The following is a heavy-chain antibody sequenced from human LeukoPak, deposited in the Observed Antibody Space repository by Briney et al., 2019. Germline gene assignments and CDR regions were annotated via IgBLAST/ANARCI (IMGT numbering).Heavy chain of an antibody. CDR1: GFTLSSNW. CDR2: MDDEGSGT. CDR3: ATVFDY. V-gene: IGHV3-74*01. J-gene: IGHJ4*02. Sequence: GGSLRLSCAVSGFTLSSNWMHWVRHAPGKGLEWVSRMDDEGSGTSYADSVKGRFTISRDNAKNTVYLQMNSLRVEDSAVYYCATVFDYWGQGTLVTVSS.